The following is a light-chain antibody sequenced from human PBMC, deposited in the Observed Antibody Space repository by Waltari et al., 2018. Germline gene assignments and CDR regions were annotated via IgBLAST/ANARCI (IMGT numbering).Light chain of an antibody. J-gene: IGLJ2*01. CDR3: AAWDDSLNGVI. V-gene: IGLV1-44*01. Sequence: QSVLTQPPSASGTPGQRVTISCSGRRSNTGSTSIHWYQQPPGTAPRLLIYSNTQRPSGVPDRFSGSKSGTSASLAISGLQSEDEADYYCAAWDDSLNGVIFGGGTKLTVL. CDR1: RSNTGSTS. CDR2: SNT.